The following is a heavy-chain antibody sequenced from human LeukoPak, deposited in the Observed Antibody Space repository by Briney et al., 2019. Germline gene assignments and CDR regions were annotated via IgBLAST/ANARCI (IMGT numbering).Heavy chain of an antibody. Sequence: PGGSLRLSCATSGFTFSNAWMHWVRQTPGKGLEWVARIKRQTEGWTKDYAAPVKGRFTISRDDSKSTLYLQMNSLQIEDTAVYYCSQNADHDWWGQGTLVTVSS. J-gene: IGHJ4*02. CDR2: IKRQTEGWTK. V-gene: IGHV3-15*01. CDR3: SQNADHDW. D-gene: IGHD2-8*01. CDR1: GFTFSNAW.